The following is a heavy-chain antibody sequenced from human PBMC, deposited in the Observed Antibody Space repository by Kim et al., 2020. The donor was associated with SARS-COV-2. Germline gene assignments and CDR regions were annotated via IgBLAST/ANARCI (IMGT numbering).Heavy chain of an antibody. CDR3: AKSISSQLPRWFGP. D-gene: IGHD1-1*01. V-gene: IGHV3-23*01. Sequence: GGSLRLSCTASGFTFSTYAMNWVRQAPGKGLEWVSGISGSGDSTYYAVSVKGRFTISRDNSKNRLYLQMNSLRAEDTAVYYCAKSISSQLPRWFGPWGQGTLVTVSS. CDR2: ISGSGDST. CDR1: GFTFSTYA. J-gene: IGHJ5*02.